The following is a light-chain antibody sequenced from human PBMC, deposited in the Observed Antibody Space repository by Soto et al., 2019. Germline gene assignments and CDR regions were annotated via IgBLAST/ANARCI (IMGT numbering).Light chain of an antibody. V-gene: IGKV1-5*03. J-gene: IGKJ1*01. CDR1: QTISSW. CDR2: KAS. CDR3: QHYSSNSEA. Sequence: DIQMTQSPSTLSGSVGDRVTITCRASQTISSWLAWYQQKPGKAPKLLIYKASTLKSGVPSRFSGSGSGTELTITISSMQHDDFATYCCQHYSSNSEAFGEGTKVELK.